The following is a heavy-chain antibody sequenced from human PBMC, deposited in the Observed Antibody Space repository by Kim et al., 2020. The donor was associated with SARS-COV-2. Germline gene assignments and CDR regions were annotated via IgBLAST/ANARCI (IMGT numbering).Heavy chain of an antibody. J-gene: IGHJ6*02. CDR3: ARGPVWGYSYIYYYYYGMDV. D-gene: IGHD5-18*01. CDR1: GYTFTSYD. Sequence: ASVKVSCKASGYTFTSYDINWVRQATGQGLEWMGWMNPNSGNTGYAQKFQGRVTMTRNTSISTAYMELSSLRSEDTAVYYCARGPVWGYSYIYYYYYGMDVWGQGTTVTVSS. V-gene: IGHV1-8*01. CDR2: MNPNSGNT.